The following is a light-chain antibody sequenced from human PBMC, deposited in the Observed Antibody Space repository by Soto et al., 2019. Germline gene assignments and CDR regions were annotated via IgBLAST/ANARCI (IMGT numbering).Light chain of an antibody. Sequence: QLVLTQPRSVSGSPGQSVTISCTGTSSDVGGYNYVSWYQQHPGKAPKVMIYDVSKRPSGVPDRLSGSKSGNTASLTISGLQAEDEADYYCCSYAGSSSYVFGAGTKLTVL. CDR3: CSYAGSSSYV. CDR2: DVS. CDR1: SSDVGGYNY. V-gene: IGLV2-11*01. J-gene: IGLJ1*01.